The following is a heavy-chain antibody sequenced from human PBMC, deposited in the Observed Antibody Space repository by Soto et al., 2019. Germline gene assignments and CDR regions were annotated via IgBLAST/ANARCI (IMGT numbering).Heavy chain of an antibody. J-gene: IGHJ6*01. D-gene: IGHD3-10*02. CDR2: IIPIDATV. CDR1: GGTFSNFA. V-gene: IGHV1-69*12. Sequence: QVQLVQSGAEVKKPGSSVKVSCKAAGGTFSNFALISWVRQAPGQGLGWMGGIIPIDATVNYAQKFQGRITLTADDSTTTAYMDLGSMSSADTAVSYCARDLLVFVYTYGDVWGQGTTVTVSS. CDR3: ARDLLVFVYTYGDV.